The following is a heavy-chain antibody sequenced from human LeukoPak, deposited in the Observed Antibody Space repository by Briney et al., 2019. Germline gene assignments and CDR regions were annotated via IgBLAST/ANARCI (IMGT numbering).Heavy chain of an antibody. CDR3: VRGSLASGVVVYYYYYLDV. CDR1: GFNYSSYT. J-gene: IGHJ6*03. D-gene: IGHD3-3*01. CDR2: ISASRGIT. Sequence: GGSLRLSCAASGFNYSSYTMNWVRQAPGMGLEWLSYISASRGITYYADSVRGRFTISRDNAKNSLYLQMNSLRAEDTAVYYCVRGSLASGVVVYYYYYLDVWGKGTTVTVSS. V-gene: IGHV3-48*01.